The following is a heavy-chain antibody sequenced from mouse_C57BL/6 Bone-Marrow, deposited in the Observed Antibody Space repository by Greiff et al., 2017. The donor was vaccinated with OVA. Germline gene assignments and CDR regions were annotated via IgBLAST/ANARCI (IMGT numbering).Heavy chain of an antibody. V-gene: IGHV1-9*01. CDR3: ARKSYDGNYDYFDY. CDR2: ILPGSGST. CDR1: GYTFTGYW. D-gene: IGHD2-1*01. Sequence: QVQLQQSGAELMKPGASVKLSCKATGYTFTGYWIEWVKQRPGHGLEWIGEILPGSGSTNYNEKFKGKATFTADPSSNTAYMHISSLTTEDSASYDCARKSYDGNYDYFDYWGQGTTLTVSS. J-gene: IGHJ2*01.